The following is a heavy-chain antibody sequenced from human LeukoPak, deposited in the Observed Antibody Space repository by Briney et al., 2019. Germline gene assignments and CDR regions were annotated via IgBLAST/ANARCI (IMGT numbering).Heavy chain of an antibody. D-gene: IGHD2-8*01. Sequence: PGGSLRLSCAASGFTFSDHSMNWVRQAPGKGLEWVSAISDTGATTYDADSVKGRFTISRDNSRSTLYLQMSSLRAEDAALYYCAKDTSIGRYCTNGVCSPFDYWGQGTLVTVSS. CDR1: GFTFSDHS. V-gene: IGHV3-23*01. J-gene: IGHJ4*02. CDR2: ISDTGATT. CDR3: AKDTSIGRYCTNGVCSPFDY.